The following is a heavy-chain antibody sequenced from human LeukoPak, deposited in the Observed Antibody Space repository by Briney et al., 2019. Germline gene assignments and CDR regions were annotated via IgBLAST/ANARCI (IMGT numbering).Heavy chain of an antibody. V-gene: IGHV3-13*01. CDR3: AGGGGYGGNSKYFDY. D-gene: IGHD4-23*01. CDR1: GFTFSSYD. CDR2: IGTAGDT. J-gene: IGHJ4*02. Sequence: GGSLRLSCAASGFTFSSYDMHWVRQATGKGLEWVSAIGTAGDTYYPGSVKGRFTISRENAKNSLYLQMNSLRAGDTAVYYCAGGGGYGGNSKYFDYWGQGTLVTVSS.